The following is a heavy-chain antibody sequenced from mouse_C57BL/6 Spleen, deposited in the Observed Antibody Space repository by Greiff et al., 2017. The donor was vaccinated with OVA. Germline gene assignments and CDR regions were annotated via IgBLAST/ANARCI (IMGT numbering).Heavy chain of an antibody. Sequence: QVQLQQPGTELVKPGASVKLSCKASGYTFTSYWMHWVKQRPGQGLEWIGNINTSNGGTNYNEKFKSKATLTVDKSSSTAYMQLSSLTSEDSAVYYCARGIYDGYYFYAMDYWGQGTSVTVSS. J-gene: IGHJ4*01. V-gene: IGHV1-53*01. CDR2: INTSNGGT. CDR1: GYTFTSYW. CDR3: ARGIYDGYYFYAMDY. D-gene: IGHD2-3*01.